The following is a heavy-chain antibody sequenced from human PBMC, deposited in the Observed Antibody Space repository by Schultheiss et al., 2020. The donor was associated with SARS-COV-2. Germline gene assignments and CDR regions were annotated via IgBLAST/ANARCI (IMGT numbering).Heavy chain of an antibody. CDR2: ISYDGSNK. J-gene: IGHJ4*02. Sequence: GSLRLSCAASGFTFSSYGMHWVRQAPGKGLEWVAVISYDGSNKYYADSVKGRFTISRDKSKNTLYLQMNSLRAEDTAVYHCARDRPTVTLVDWGQGTLVTVSS. CDR1: GFTFSSYG. V-gene: IGHV3-30*03. D-gene: IGHD4-11*01. CDR3: ARDRPTVTLVD.